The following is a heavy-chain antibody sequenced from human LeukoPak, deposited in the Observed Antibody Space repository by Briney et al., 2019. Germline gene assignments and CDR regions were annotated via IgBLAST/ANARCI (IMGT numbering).Heavy chain of an antibody. CDR2: INPNSGGT. J-gene: IGHJ5*02. CDR3: ARVVVPAAISSFWFDP. V-gene: IGHV1-2*02. D-gene: IGHD2-2*02. CDR1: GYTFTCYY. Sequence: ASVKVSCKASGYTFTCYYMHWVRQAPGQGLEWMGWINPNSGGTNYVQKFQGRVTMTRDTSISTAYTELSRLRSDDTAVYYCARVVVPAAISSFWFDPWGQGTLVTVSS.